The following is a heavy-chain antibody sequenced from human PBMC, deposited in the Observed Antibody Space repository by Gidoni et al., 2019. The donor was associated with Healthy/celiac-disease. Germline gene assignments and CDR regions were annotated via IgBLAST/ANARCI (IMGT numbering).Heavy chain of an antibody. J-gene: IGHJ6*02. D-gene: IGHD2-2*01. CDR3: AKEGRIVVVPAAMGYYYYGMDV. V-gene: IGHV3-30*18. CDR1: GFNFSSYG. Sequence: QVQLVESGGGVVQPGRSLRLSCAASGFNFSSYGLHWVRQAPGKGLEWVAVISYDGSNKYYADSVKGRFTISRDNSKNTLYLQMNSLRAEDTAVYYCAKEGRIVVVPAAMGYYYYGMDVWGQGTTVTVSS. CDR2: ISYDGSNK.